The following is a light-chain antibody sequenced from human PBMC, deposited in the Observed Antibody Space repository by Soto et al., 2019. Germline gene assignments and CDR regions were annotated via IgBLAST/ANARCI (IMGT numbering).Light chain of an antibody. J-gene: IGKJ4*01. V-gene: IGKV3-11*01. CDR1: QSVSSY. CDR2: DAS. CDR3: QQRSNWLT. Sequence: EIVLTQPPATLSLSPGERATLSCRASQSVSSYLAWYQQKPGQAPRLLIYDASNRATGIPARFSGSGSGTDFPLTISSLEPEDFAVYYCQQRSNWLTFGGGTEVEIK.